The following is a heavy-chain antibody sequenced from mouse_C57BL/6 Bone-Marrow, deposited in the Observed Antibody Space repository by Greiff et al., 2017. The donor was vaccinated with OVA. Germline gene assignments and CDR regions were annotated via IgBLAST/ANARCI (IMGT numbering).Heavy chain of an antibody. V-gene: IGHV1-76*01. CDR2: IYPGSGNT. CDR1: GYTFTDYY. CDR3: AREGYYYGSSYNFDY. Sequence: VQLQQSGAELVRPGASVKLSCKASGYTFTDYYINWVKQRPGQGLDWISRIYPGSGNTYYNEKFKGKATLTAEKSSSTAYMQISSLTSEDSAVYFCAREGYYYGSSYNFDYWGQGTTLTVSS. D-gene: IGHD1-1*01. J-gene: IGHJ2*01.